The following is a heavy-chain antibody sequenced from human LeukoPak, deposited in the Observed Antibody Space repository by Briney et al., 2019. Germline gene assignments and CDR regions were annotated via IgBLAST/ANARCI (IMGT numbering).Heavy chain of an antibody. V-gene: IGHV3-7*01. D-gene: IGHD3-10*01. CDR3: ATSASFDY. Sequence: GGSLRLSCAASGFTFTNYWMNWVRQALGKGLEWVANIKQDGSDKYYVDSVKGRFTISRDNAKNSLYLQMDSLRAEDTAVYYCATSASFDYWGQGTLVTVSS. CDR2: IKQDGSDK. CDR1: GFTFTNYW. J-gene: IGHJ4*02.